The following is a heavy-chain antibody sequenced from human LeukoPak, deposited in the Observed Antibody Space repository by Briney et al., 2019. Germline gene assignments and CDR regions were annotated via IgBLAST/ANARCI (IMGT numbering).Heavy chain of an antibody. CDR3: AGSYYGSGSSSTLYP. V-gene: IGHV4-39*07. D-gene: IGHD3-10*01. CDR2: INHSGST. Sequence: SETLSLTCTVSGGSISSTSNYWSWIRQPPGKGLEWIGEINHSGSTNYNPSLKSRVTISVDTSKNQFSLKLSSVTAADTAVYYCAGSYYGSGSSSTLYPWGQGTLVTVSS. J-gene: IGHJ5*02. CDR1: GGSISSTSNY.